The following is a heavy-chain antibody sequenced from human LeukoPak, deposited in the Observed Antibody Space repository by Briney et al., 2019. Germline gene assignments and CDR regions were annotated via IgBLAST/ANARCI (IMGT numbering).Heavy chain of an antibody. V-gene: IGHV4-59*01. Sequence: HPSETLSLTCIVSGGSISSYYWSWIRQPPGKGLEWIGYIYYSGSTNYNSSLKSRVTISVDTSKNQFSLKLSSVTAADTAVYYCAREEMATLYYFDYWGQGTLVTVSS. CDR1: GGSISSYY. CDR2: IYYSGST. CDR3: AREEMATLYYFDY. D-gene: IGHD5-24*01. J-gene: IGHJ4*02.